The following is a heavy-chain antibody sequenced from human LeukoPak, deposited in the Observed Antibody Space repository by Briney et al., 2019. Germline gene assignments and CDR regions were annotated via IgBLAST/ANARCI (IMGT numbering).Heavy chain of an antibody. CDR3: ARATMVRGVICAFDI. Sequence: GRSLRLSCAASGFTFSSYGMHWVRQAPGKGLEWVAVIWYDGSNKYYADSVKGRFTISRDNSKNTLYLQMNSLRAEDTAVYYCARATMVRGVICAFDIWGQGTMVTVSS. CDR2: IWYDGSNK. CDR1: GFTFSSYG. J-gene: IGHJ3*02. V-gene: IGHV3-33*08. D-gene: IGHD3-10*01.